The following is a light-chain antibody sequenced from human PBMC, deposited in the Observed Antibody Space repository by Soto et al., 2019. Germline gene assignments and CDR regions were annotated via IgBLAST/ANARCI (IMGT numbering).Light chain of an antibody. CDR1: QSVSTS. V-gene: IGKV3-11*01. CDR2: DAS. J-gene: IGKJ2*01. Sequence: EIVLTQSPATLSLSPGERATLSCRASQSVSTSLAWYQQTPGKAPRLLIYDASKRATDIPVRFSGSGSGTDYKLTISSLEPEYFEVYYCQKRSKWPSTFCQGTKLEIK. CDR3: QKRSKWPST.